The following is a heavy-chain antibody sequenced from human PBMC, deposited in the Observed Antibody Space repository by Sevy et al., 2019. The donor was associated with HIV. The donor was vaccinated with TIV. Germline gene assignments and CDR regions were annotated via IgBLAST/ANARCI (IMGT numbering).Heavy chain of an antibody. CDR2: INQDGSEK. CDR3: AREQITGSKSDYFDY. Sequence: GGSLRLSCAASGFTFSNYWMSWVRQAPGKGLECVANINQDGSEKYYLDSVKGRFIVSRDNAKNPLYLQMNGLRAEDSAVYYCAREQITGSKSDYFDYWGQGTLVTVSS. D-gene: IGHD1-7*01. CDR1: GFTFSNYW. V-gene: IGHV3-7*01. J-gene: IGHJ4*02.